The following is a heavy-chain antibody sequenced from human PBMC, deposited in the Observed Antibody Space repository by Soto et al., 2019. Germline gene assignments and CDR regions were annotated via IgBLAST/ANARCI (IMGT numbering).Heavy chain of an antibody. CDR3: ARQVGRYSYGYVSYYYGMDV. V-gene: IGHV4-39*01. CDR1: GGSISSSSYY. Sequence: SETLSLTCTVSGGSISSSSYYWGWIRQPPGNGLEWIGSIYYSGSTYYNPSLKSRVTISVDTSKNQFSLKLSSVPAADTAVYYCARQVGRYSYGYVSYYYGMDVWGQGTTVTVSS. CDR2: IYYSGST. J-gene: IGHJ6*02. D-gene: IGHD5-18*01.